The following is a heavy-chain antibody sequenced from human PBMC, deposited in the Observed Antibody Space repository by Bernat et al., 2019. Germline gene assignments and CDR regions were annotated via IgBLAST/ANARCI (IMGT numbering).Heavy chain of an antibody. V-gene: IGHV1-8*01. J-gene: IGHJ3*02. D-gene: IGHD2-2*01. CDR3: AVLGYCSSTSCYARAFDN. CDR2: MNPNSGNT. Sequence: QVQLVQSGAEVKKPGASVKVSCKASGYTFTSYDINWVRQATGQGLEWMGWMNPNSGNTGYAQKFQGRVTMTRNTSISTAYMELSSLRSEDTAVYYCAVLGYCSSTSCYARAFDNWGQGTMVTVSS. CDR1: GYTFTSYD.